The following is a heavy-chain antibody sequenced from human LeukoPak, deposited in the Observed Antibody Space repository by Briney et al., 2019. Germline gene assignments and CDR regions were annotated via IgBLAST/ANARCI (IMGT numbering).Heavy chain of an antibody. D-gene: IGHD3-22*01. CDR2: IYYSGST. CDR1: GGSISSYY. V-gene: IGHV4-59*08. CDR3: ARRSYDGSGYYYVDY. J-gene: IGHJ4*02. Sequence: PSETLSLTCTVSGGSISSYYWSWIRQPPGKGLEWIGYIYYSGSTYYNPSLKSRVTISVDTSKNQFSLKLSSVTAADTAVYYCARRSYDGSGYYYVDYWGQGTLVTVSS.